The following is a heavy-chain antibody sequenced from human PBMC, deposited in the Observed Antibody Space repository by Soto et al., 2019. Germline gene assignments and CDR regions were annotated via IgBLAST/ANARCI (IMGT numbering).Heavy chain of an antibody. V-gene: IGHV5-10-1*01. D-gene: IGHD4-17*01. CDR1: GYSFTSYW. CDR3: ARQRSPQYYYGMDV. J-gene: IGHJ6*02. Sequence: PGESLKISCKASGYSFTSYWISWVRQMPGKGLEWMGRIDPSDSFASYSPSFQGHVTISVDKSITTAYLQWNSLKTSDTAMYYCARQRSPQYYYGMDVWGQGTTVTVSS. CDR2: IDPSDSFA.